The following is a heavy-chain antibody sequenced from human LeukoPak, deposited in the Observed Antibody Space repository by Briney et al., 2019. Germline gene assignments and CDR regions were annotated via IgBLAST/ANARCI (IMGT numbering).Heavy chain of an antibody. CDR3: AKANLYPSIPFFDY. CDR1: GYIFSGYH. D-gene: IGHD2-8*01. CDR2: INPNTGGT. Sequence: RASVKVSCKASGYIFSGYHIHWVRQAPGQGLEWMGWINPNTGGTNFAPKFHGRVSMTRDTSLSTAYMELSSLRSDDTAVYYCAKANLYPSIPFFDYWGQGTLVTVSS. J-gene: IGHJ4*02. V-gene: IGHV1-2*02.